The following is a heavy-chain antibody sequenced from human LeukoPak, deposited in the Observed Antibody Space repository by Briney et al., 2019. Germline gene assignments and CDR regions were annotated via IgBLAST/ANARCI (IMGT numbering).Heavy chain of an antibody. CDR2: ISGSGGST. CDR3: AKFAHYYDSSGYFY. D-gene: IGHD3-22*01. J-gene: IGHJ4*02. V-gene: IGHV3-23*01. Sequence: QTGGSLRLSCAASGFTFSSYAMSWVRQAPGKGLEWVSAISGSGGSTYYVDSVKGRFTISRDNSKNTLYLQMNSLRAEDTAVYYCAKFAHYYDSSGYFYWGQGTLVTVSS. CDR1: GFTFSSYA.